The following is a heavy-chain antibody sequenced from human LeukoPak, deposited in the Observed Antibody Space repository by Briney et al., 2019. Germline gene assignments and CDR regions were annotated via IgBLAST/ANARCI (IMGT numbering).Heavy chain of an antibody. CDR2: ISWNSGKT. D-gene: IGHD2-21*01. CDR3: AKAYCGTDCPPDY. CDR1: GFTFDDYG. Sequence: QTGGSLRVSCAASGFTFDDYGMHWVRQTPGKGLEWVSGISWNSGKTGYADSVKGRFTISRDNAKNSLYLQMNSLRTEDTALYYCAKAYCGTDCPPDYWGQGTLVTVSS. V-gene: IGHV3-9*01. J-gene: IGHJ4*02.